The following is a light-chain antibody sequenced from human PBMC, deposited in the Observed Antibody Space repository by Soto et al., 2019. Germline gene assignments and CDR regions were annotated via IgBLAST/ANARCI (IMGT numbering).Light chain of an antibody. Sequence: EIVMTQSPATLSVSPGERVTLSCRASQTISSNLAWYQQKPGQAPRLLIFGASTRAADIPDRFTGSGFGTDFTLTISGLQSGDCAVYFCQHYNDWPPFGQGTRVEVK. CDR1: QTISSN. CDR2: GAS. V-gene: IGKV3-15*01. CDR3: QHYNDWPP. J-gene: IGKJ1*01.